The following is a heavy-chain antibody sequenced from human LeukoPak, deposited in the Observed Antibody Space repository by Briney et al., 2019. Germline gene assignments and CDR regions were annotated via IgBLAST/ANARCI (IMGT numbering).Heavy chain of an antibody. CDR1: GGSISSYY. CDR3: AGDRDRSTWYYY. D-gene: IGHD6-13*01. V-gene: IGHV4-59*08. CDR2: IYYSGST. Sequence: PSETLSLTCTVSGGSISSYYWSWIRQPPGKGLEWIGYIYYSGSTNYNPSLKSRVTISVDTSKNQFSLKLSSVTAADTAVYYCAGDRDRSTWYYYWGQGTRVTVSS. J-gene: IGHJ4*02.